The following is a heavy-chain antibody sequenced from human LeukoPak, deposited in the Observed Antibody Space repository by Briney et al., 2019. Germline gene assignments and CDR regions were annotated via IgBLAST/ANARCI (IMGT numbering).Heavy chain of an antibody. J-gene: IGHJ4*02. D-gene: IGHD2-15*01. CDR3: ARFPSGGPCDY. Sequence: ASVKVSCKASGYTFSGYHIYWVRQAPGQGLEWMGWVNPNSGDTHYTQKFQGRVTMTRDTSITTAYMELRGLRSDDTAVYYCARFPSGGPCDYWGQGTLVTVSS. CDR2: VNPNSGDT. CDR1: GYTFSGYH. V-gene: IGHV1-2*02.